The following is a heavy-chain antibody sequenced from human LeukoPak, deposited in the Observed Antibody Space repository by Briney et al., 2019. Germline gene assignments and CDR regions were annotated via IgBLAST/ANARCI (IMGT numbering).Heavy chain of an antibody. J-gene: IGHJ5*02. CDR3: ARVMEQQLADNWFDP. V-gene: IGHV1-18*04. D-gene: IGHD6-13*01. Sequence: ASVKVSCKASGYTFTSYGISWVRQAPGQGLEWMGWISAYNGNTNYAQKLQGRVTMTTDTSTSTVYMELSSLRSEDTAVYYCARVMEQQLADNWFDPWGQGTLVTVSS. CDR1: GYTFTSYG. CDR2: ISAYNGNT.